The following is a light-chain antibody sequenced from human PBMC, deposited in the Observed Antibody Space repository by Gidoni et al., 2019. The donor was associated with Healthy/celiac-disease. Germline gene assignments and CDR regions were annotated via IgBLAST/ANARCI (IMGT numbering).Light chain of an antibody. J-gene: IGKJ1*01. Sequence: ETAMTHSPATLSVSPGERATLSCRASQSVSSNLAWYQQKPGQAPRPLIYGASTRATGIPARFSGSGSGTEFTLTISSLQSEDFAVYYCQQYNNWPPWTFGQGTKVEIK. CDR1: QSVSSN. CDR2: GAS. CDR3: QQYNNWPPWT. V-gene: IGKV3-15*01.